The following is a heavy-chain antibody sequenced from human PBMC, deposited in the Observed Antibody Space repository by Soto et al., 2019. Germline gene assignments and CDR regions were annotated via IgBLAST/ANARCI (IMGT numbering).Heavy chain of an antibody. CDR1: GDSISTVDYF. Sequence: QVHLLESGPGLVKPSQTLSLTCSVSGDSISTVDYFWAWIRQPPGQALEYIGYIYKSTTTYYNPSFESRVSHLPDPSKGQVSLNGTFVNAADTGVVFRSRGRYCLPGRIFPNWFQSWGQGTLVTVSS. CDR2: IYKSTTT. J-gene: IGHJ5*01. V-gene: IGHV4-30-4*01. CDR3: SRGRYCLPGRIFPNWFQS. D-gene: IGHD2-15*01.